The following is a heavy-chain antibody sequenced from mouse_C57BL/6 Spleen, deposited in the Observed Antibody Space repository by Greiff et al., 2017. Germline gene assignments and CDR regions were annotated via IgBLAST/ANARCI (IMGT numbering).Heavy chain of an antibody. V-gene: IGHV1-52*01. J-gene: IGHJ2*01. Sequence: QVQLKQPGAELVRPGSSVKLSCKASGYTFTSYWMHWVKQRPIQGLEWIGNIDPSDSETHYNQKFKDKATLTVDKSSSTAYMQLSSLTSEDSAVYYCAREDYDYDARGFDYWGQGTTLTVSS. CDR1: GYTFTSYW. CDR2: IDPSDSET. D-gene: IGHD2-4*01. CDR3: AREDYDYDARGFDY.